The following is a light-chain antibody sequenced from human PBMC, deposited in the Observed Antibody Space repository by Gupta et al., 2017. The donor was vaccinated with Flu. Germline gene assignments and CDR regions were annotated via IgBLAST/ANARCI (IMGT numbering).Light chain of an antibody. Sequence: QPPLSSPVTLGQPASLSCISSQSLVHGDGNTYLNWLHQRPGQPPRPLIYNISNRVSGVPARFSGSGAGTHFTLTISRVEPEDVGLYHCFQATHFPHTFGQGTTVEVK. V-gene: IGKV2-24*01. CDR1: QSLVHGDGNTY. CDR2: NIS. CDR3: FQATHFPHT. J-gene: IGKJ1*01.